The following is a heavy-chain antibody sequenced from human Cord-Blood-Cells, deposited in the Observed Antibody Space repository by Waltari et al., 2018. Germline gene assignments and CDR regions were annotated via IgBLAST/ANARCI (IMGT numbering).Heavy chain of an antibody. J-gene: IGHJ4*02. CDR2: IYPGDSDT. CDR1: GYSFTTYW. CDR3: ARPGSAYIAAALTY. D-gene: IGHD6-13*01. Sequence: EVQLVQSGAEVKKHGESLKIYCQGSGYSFTTYWIGLVRQMPGKGLEWMGIIYPGDSDTRYSPSFQGQVTISADKSISTAYLQWSSLKASDTAMYYCARPGSAYIAAALTYWGQGTLVTVSS. V-gene: IGHV5-51*01.